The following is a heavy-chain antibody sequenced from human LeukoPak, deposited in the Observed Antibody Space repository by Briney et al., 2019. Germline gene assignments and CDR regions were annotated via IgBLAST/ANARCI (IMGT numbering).Heavy chain of an antibody. V-gene: IGHV1-18*01. CDR3: ATASRGLFDY. CDR2: ISAYNGHT. Sequence: ASVKVSCKASGYTFNSNGISWVRQAPGQGLEWMGWISAYNGHTNYAQKLQGRVTMTEDTSTDTAYMELSSLRSEDTAVYYCATASRGLFDYWGQGTLVTVSS. J-gene: IGHJ4*02. CDR1: GYTFNSNG.